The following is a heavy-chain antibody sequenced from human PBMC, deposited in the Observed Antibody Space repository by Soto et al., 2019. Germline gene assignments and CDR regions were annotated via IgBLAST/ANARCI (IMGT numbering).Heavy chain of an antibody. J-gene: IGHJ5*02. CDR2: INHSGGT. D-gene: IGHD6-19*01. CDR3: ARTYSSGWYGWFDP. Sequence: PSETLSLTCAVYGGSFSGYYWSWIRQPPGKGLEWIGEINHSGGTNYNPSLKSRVTISVDTSKNQFSLKLSSVTAADTAVYYCARTYSSGWYGWFDPWGQGTLVTVSS. V-gene: IGHV4-34*01. CDR1: GGSFSGYY.